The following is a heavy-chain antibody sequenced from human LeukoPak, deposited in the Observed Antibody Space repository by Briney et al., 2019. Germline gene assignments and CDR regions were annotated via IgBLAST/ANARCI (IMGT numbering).Heavy chain of an antibody. V-gene: IGHV4-30-2*01. CDR2: IYHSGST. CDR1: GGSISSGGYS. J-gene: IGHJ5*02. Sequence: PSETLSLTCAVSGGSISSGGYSWSWIRQPPGKGLEWIGYIYHSGSTYYNPSLKSRATISVDRSKNQFSLKLSSVTAADTAVYYCAREVVVVDENWFDPWGQGTLVTVSS. D-gene: IGHD3-22*01. CDR3: AREVVVVDENWFDP.